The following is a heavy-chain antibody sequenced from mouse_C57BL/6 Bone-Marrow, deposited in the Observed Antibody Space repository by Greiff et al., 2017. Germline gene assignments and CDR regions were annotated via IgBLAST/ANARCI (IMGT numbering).Heavy chain of an antibody. J-gene: IGHJ2*01. CDR1: GYTFTDYE. CDR3: TDNDGFDY. D-gene: IGHD2-3*01. Sequence: VKLMESGAELVRPGASVTLSCKASGYTFTDYEMHWVKQTPVHGLEWIGAIDPETGGTAYNQKFKGKAILTADKSSSTAYMELRSLTSEDSAVYYCTDNDGFDYWGQGTTLTVSS. CDR2: IDPETGGT. V-gene: IGHV1-15*01.